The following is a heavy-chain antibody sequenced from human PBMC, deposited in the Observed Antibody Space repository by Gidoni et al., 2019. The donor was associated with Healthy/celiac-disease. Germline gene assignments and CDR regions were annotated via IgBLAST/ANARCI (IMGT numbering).Heavy chain of an antibody. CDR1: GGSFSGYY. CDR2: INHSEST. Sequence: HVQLQQWGAGLLKPSETLSLTCPVYGGSFSGYYCRWIRQPPGKGLEWIGEINHSESTNYNPSLKSRVTRSVDTSKNQFSLKLSSGTAEDTAVYYCATLDAFDIWGQGTMVTVSS. V-gene: IGHV4-34*01. J-gene: IGHJ3*02. CDR3: ATLDAFDI.